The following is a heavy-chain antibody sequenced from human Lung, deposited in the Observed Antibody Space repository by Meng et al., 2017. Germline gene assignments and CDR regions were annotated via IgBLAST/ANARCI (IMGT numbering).Heavy chain of an antibody. CDR3: ARDIGQWLVQRDLDY. CDR2: ISAYNGNT. J-gene: IGHJ4*02. D-gene: IGHD6-19*01. CDR1: GYTFTSYC. Sequence: QVQLVQSGAEVKKPGASVKVSCKASGYTFTSYCISCVRQVPGQGLEWMGWISAYNGNTNYAQKLQGRVTMTTDTSTSTAYMELRSLRSDDTAVYYCARDIGQWLVQRDLDYWGQGTLVTVSS. V-gene: IGHV1-18*01.